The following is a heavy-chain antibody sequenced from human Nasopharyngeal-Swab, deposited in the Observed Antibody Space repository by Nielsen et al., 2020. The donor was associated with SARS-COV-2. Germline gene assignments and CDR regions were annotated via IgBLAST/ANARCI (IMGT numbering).Heavy chain of an antibody. CDR2: IKSKTDGGTI. CDR3: TTETIRFLELLLFDY. D-gene: IGHD3-3*01. Sequence: GGSLRLSCAASGFTFSNAWMSWVRQDPGKGLEWVGRIKSKTDGGTIDYAAPVKGRFTISRDDSKNTLYLQMNSLKTEDTAVYYCTTETIRFLELLLFDYWGQGTLVTVSS. CDR1: GFTFSNAW. J-gene: IGHJ4*02. V-gene: IGHV3-15*01.